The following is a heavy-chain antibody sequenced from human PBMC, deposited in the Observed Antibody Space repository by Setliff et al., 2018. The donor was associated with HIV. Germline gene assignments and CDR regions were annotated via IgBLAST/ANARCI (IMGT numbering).Heavy chain of an antibody. V-gene: IGHV1-18*01. CDR3: ARVPYRSAWFSGGHDAFDV. D-gene: IGHD6-19*01. CDR2: ISGYNGNT. Sequence: ASVKVSCKTSGYTFTSYGISWVRQAPGQGLEWMGWISGYNGNTKYVQKYQGRVTMTTDTSTSKVYMELRTLRSDDTAVYYCARVPYRSAWFSGGHDAFDVWGQGTMVTVSS. CDR1: GYTFTSYG. J-gene: IGHJ3*01.